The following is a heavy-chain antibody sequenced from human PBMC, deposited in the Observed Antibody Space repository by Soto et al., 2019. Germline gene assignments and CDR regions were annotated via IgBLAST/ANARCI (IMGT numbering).Heavy chain of an antibody. CDR1: GGSFSGYY. CDR3: ARGLGSSWQPPFDP. CDR2: INHSGST. Sequence: QVQLQQWGAGLLKPSETLSLTCAVYGGSFSGYYWSWIRQPPGKGLEWIGEINHSGSTNYNPSLKSRATXXVXTXXTHFSLKLSSVTAADTAVYYCARGLGSSWQPPFDPWGQGTLVTVSS. D-gene: IGHD6-13*01. J-gene: IGHJ5*02. V-gene: IGHV4-34*01.